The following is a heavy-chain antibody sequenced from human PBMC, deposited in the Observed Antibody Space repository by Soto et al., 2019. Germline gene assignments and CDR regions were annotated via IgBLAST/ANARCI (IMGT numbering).Heavy chain of an antibody. J-gene: IGHJ5*02. V-gene: IGHV3-74*01. D-gene: IGHD1-1*01. CDR2: INGDGSFT. Sequence: GGSLRLSCAASAFTFKNHWMHWVRQVPGKGPVWVSRINGDGSFTSYADAVKGRFTISRDNAKNSLYLQMNSLRAEDTAVYYCARAALYNWNDVSWFDPWGQGTLVTVSS. CDR1: AFTFKNHW. CDR3: ARAALYNWNDVSWFDP.